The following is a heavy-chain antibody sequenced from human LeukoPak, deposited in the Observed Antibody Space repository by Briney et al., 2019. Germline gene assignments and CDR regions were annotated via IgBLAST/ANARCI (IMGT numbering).Heavy chain of an antibody. CDR1: GYTFTSYD. CDR3: ARQRRIRENWFDP. CDR2: MNPNSGNT. Sequence: ASVNVSFKASGYTFTSYDINWVRQATGQGLEWMGWMNPNSGNTGYAQKFQGRVTMTRNTSISTAYMELSSLRSEDTAVYYCARQRRIRENWFDPWGQGTLVTVSS. V-gene: IGHV1-8*01. J-gene: IGHJ5*02. D-gene: IGHD2/OR15-2a*01.